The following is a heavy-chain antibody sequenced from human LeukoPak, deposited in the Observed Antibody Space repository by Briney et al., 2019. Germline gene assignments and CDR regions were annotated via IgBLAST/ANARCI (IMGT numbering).Heavy chain of an antibody. Sequence: ASVKVSCKASGYTFTGYYMHWVRQAPGQALEWMGRINPNSGGTNYAQKFQGRVTMTRDTSISTAYMELSRLRSDDTAVYYCARDLMAEEDIVVAVAATGFDYWGQGTLVTVSS. D-gene: IGHD2-15*01. J-gene: IGHJ4*02. CDR3: ARDLMAEEDIVVAVAATGFDY. V-gene: IGHV1-2*06. CDR2: INPNSGGT. CDR1: GYTFTGYY.